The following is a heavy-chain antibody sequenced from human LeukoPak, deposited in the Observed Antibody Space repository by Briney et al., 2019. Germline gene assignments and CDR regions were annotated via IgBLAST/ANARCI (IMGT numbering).Heavy chain of an antibody. CDR1: GFTFSSYE. V-gene: IGHV3-30*02. J-gene: IGHJ4*02. D-gene: IGHD5-24*01. Sequence: PGGSLRLSCAASGFTFSSYEMNWVRQAPGKGLEWVAFIRYDGSNKYYADSVKGRFTISRDNSKNTLYLQMNSLRAEDTAVYYCAKIEVWGQGTLVTVSS. CDR2: IRYDGSNK. CDR3: AKIEV.